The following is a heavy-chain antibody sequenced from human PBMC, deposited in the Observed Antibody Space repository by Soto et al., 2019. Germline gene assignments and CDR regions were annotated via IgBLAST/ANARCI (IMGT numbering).Heavy chain of an antibody. J-gene: IGHJ4*02. Sequence: QITLKESGPPLVRPAQTLTLTCAFSGFSLTTTHMGVAWIRQPPGKALEWLALIYWDDDKRYSPSLKNRLAISKDTSRNQVVLTITNMNPEDTDTYFCAHAGDYDLLSFDHWGPGTLVTVSS. V-gene: IGHV2-5*02. CDR2: IYWDDDK. CDR1: GFSLTTTHMG. D-gene: IGHD4-17*01. CDR3: AHAGDYDLLSFDH.